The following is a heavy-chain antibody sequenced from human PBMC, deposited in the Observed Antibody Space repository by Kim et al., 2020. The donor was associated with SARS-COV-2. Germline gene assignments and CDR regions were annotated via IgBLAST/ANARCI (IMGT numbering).Heavy chain of an antibody. CDR2: IYYSGST. J-gene: IGHJ4*02. D-gene: IGHD6-13*01. V-gene: IGHV4-39*01. CDR3: ARLGIAAAEDY. Sequence: SETLSLTCTVSGGSISSSSYYWGWIRRPPGKGLEWIGSIYYSGSTYYNPSLKSRVTISVDTSKNQFSLKLSSVTAADTAVYYCARLGIAAAEDYWGQGTLVTVSS. CDR1: GGSISSSSYY.